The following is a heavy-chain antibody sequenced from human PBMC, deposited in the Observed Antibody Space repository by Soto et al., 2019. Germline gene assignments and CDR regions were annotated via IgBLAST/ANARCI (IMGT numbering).Heavy chain of an antibody. CDR2: IYYSGST. CDR1: GGSISSSSYY. V-gene: IGHV4-39*01. CDR3: ARGHGYSSEVPYFDY. J-gene: IGHJ4*02. D-gene: IGHD6-19*01. Sequence: SETLSLTCTVSGGSISSSSYYWGWIRQPPGKGLEWIGSIYYSGSTYYNPSLKSRVTISVDTSKNQFSLKLSSVTAADTAVYYCARGHGYSSEVPYFDYWGQGTLVTVSS.